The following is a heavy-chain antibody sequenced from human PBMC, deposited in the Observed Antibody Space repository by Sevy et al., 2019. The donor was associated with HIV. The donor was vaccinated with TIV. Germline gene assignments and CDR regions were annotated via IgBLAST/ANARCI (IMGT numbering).Heavy chain of an antibody. J-gene: IGHJ5*02. V-gene: IGHV3-30-3*01. CDR3: ARAFSSSFSTRRSNWFDP. Sequence: GGSLRLSCAASGFTFSSYAMHWVRQAPGKGLEWVAVISYDGSNKYYADSVKGRFTISRDNSKNTLSLQMNRRRAEDMAVYYCARAFSSSFSTRRSNWFDPWGQGTLVTVSS. CDR2: ISYDGSNK. CDR1: GFTFSSYA. D-gene: IGHD6-6*01.